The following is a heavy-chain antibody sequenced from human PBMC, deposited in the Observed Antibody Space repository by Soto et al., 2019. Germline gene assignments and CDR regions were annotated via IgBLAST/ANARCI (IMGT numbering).Heavy chain of an antibody. V-gene: IGHV1-2*02. D-gene: IGHD3-3*01. J-gene: IGHJ3*02. Sequence: ASVKVSCKASGYTFTGYYMHWVRQAPGQGLEWMGWINPNSGGTNYAQKFQGRVTMTRDTSISTAYMELSRLRSDDTAVYYCARDHDFWSGYHAFDIWGQGTMVTVSS. CDR1: GYTFTGYY. CDR3: ARDHDFWSGYHAFDI. CDR2: INPNSGGT.